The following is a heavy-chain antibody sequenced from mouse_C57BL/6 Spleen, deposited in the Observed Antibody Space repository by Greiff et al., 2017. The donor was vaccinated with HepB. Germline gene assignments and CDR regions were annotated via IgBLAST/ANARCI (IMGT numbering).Heavy chain of an antibody. CDR3: TRGLLYEYFDV. Sequence: QVQLQQSGAELVRPGASVTLSCKASGYTFTDYEMHWVKQTPVHGLEWIGAIDPETGGTAYNQKFKGKAILTADNSSSTAYMELRSLTSEDSAVYYCTRGLLYEYFDVWGTGTTVTVSS. CDR2: IDPETGGT. D-gene: IGHD2-12*01. J-gene: IGHJ1*03. V-gene: IGHV1-15*01. CDR1: GYTFTDYE.